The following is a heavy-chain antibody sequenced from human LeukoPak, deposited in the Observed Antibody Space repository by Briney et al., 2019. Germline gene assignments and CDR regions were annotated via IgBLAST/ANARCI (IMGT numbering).Heavy chain of an antibody. J-gene: IGHJ4*01. V-gene: IGHV3-74*01. CDR3: LKDADY. Sequence: GGSLRLSCAASGFTFSISGMRWVRQAPGKGLVWVSLINSDVSSTWYADSVKGRFTISRDNAKNTVYLQMDSLRAEDTAVYYCLKDADYWGHGTRVTVSS. CDR1: GFTFSISG. CDR2: INSDVSST.